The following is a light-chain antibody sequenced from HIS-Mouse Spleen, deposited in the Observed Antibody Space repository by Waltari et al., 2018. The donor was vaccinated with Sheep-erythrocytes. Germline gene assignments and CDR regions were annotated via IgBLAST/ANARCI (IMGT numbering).Light chain of an antibody. CDR1: SSDVGSYNL. CDR2: DVS. CDR3: CSYAGSYNHV. V-gene: IGLV2-23*02. J-gene: IGLJ1*01. Sequence: QSALTPPASVSGSPGQSITISCTGTSSDVGSYNLVSWYQQHPGKAPKLMIYDVSKRPSGVPDRFSGSKSGNTASLTISGLQAEDEADYYCCSYAGSYNHVFATGTKVTVL.